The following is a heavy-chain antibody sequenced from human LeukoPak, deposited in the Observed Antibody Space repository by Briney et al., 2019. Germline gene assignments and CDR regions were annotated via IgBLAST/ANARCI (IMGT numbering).Heavy chain of an antibody. J-gene: IGHJ4*02. Sequence: ASVKVSCKASEYTFTGYYMHWVRQAPGQGLEWMGLVNPNSGGTNYAQKFQGRVTMTRDTSISTAYMELSRLRPDDTAVYYCARPDFTGGDYLSLDYWGQGTLVTVSS. V-gene: IGHV1-2*02. CDR1: EYTFTGYY. CDR2: VNPNSGGT. CDR3: ARPDFTGGDYLSLDY. D-gene: IGHD2-21*02.